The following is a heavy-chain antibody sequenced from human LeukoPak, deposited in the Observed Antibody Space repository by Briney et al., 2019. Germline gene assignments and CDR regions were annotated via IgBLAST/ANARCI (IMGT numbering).Heavy chain of an antibody. D-gene: IGHD2-2*01. V-gene: IGHV3-30*04. J-gene: IGHJ4*02. CDR1: GFTFSSYA. CDR3: AGDEWYQLLFRFDY. Sequence: PGRSLRLSCAASGFTFSSYAMHWVRQAPGKGLEWVAVISYDGSNKYYADSVKGRFTISRDNSKNTLYLQMNSLRGEDTAVYYCAGDEWYQLLFRFDYWGQGTLVTVSS. CDR2: ISYDGSNK.